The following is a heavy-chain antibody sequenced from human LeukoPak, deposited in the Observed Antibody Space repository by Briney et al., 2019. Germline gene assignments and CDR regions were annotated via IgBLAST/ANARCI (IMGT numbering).Heavy chain of an antibody. CDR1: GYTFTGYY. Sequence: ASVKVSCKASGYTFTGYYMHWVRQAPGQGLEWMGWINPNSGGTNYAQKFQGRVTMTRDTSISTAYMELSRLRSGDTAVYYCASSIAAAGRAFDYWGQGTLVTVSS. D-gene: IGHD6-13*01. CDR2: INPNSGGT. J-gene: IGHJ4*02. CDR3: ASSIAAAGRAFDY. V-gene: IGHV1-2*02.